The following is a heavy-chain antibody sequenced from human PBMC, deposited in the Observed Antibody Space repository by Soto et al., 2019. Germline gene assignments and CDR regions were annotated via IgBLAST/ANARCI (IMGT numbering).Heavy chain of an antibody. V-gene: IGHV4-34*01. Sequence: LSLTCAVYCGSFSGYYWSWIRQPPGKGLEWIGEINHSGSTNYNPSLKSRVTISVDTSKNQFSLKLSSVTAADTAVYYCARAGGLYSNYNEGNGFDYWGQGTLVTVSS. CDR1: CGSFSGYY. CDR2: INHSGST. CDR3: ARAGGLYSNYNEGNGFDY. J-gene: IGHJ4*02. D-gene: IGHD4-4*01.